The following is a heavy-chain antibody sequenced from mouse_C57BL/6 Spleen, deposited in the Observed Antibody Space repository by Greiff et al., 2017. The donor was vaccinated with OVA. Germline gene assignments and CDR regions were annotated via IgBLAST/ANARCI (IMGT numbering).Heavy chain of an antibody. D-gene: IGHD1-1*01. CDR1: GFTFSDYG. Sequence: EVMLVESGGGLVKPGGSLKLSCAASGFTFSDYGMHWVRQAPEKGLEWVAYISSGSSTIYYADTVKGRFTISRDNAKNTLFLQMTSLRSEDTAMYYCARSGYYGSSYYWYFDVWGTGTTVTVSS. J-gene: IGHJ1*03. V-gene: IGHV5-17*01. CDR3: ARSGYYGSSYYWYFDV. CDR2: ISSGSSTI.